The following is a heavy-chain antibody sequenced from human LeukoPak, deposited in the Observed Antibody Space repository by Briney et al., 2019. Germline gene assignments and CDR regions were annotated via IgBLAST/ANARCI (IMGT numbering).Heavy chain of an antibody. D-gene: IGHD5-24*01. CDR1: GITFTSHA. V-gene: IGHV3-23*01. CDR3: AKGGIATMRDGYNYYYYYMEV. Sequence: GGSLRLSCAASGITFTSHAMSWVRQAPGKGLEWVSLMSGRGGHTYYGDSVKGRFTISRDNSKSTLYLQMNRLRGEDTAVYYCAKGGIATMRDGYNYYYYYMEVWGRGTTVTVSS. CDR2: MSGRGGHT. J-gene: IGHJ6*03.